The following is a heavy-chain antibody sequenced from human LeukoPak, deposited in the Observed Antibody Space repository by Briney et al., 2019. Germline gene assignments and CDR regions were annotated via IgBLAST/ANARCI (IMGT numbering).Heavy chain of an antibody. Sequence: SETLSLTCTVSGGSISSSSYYWGWIRQPPGKGLEWSGSIYYSGSTYYNPSLKSRVTISVDTSKNQFSLKLSSVTAADTAVYYCARDRSSSGWYSYRYFDLWGRGTLVTVSS. CDR1: GGSISSSSYY. J-gene: IGHJ2*01. CDR2: IYYSGST. V-gene: IGHV4-39*02. D-gene: IGHD6-19*01. CDR3: ARDRSSSGWYSYRYFDL.